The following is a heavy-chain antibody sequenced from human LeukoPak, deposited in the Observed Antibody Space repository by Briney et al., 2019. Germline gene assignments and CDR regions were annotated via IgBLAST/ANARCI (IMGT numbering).Heavy chain of an antibody. CDR1: GGSISISNSNW. J-gene: IGHJ4*02. CDR2: ISHSGST. Sequence: PSGTLSLTCAVSGGSISISNSNWWSWVRQPPGKGLEWIGEISHSGSTNYNPSLKSRVTISIDTSKTQFYLKLSSVTAADTAVYYCARVVYSGSWGYFDYWGQGILVTVSS. V-gene: IGHV4-4*02. CDR3: ARVVYSGSWGYFDY. D-gene: IGHD3-10*01.